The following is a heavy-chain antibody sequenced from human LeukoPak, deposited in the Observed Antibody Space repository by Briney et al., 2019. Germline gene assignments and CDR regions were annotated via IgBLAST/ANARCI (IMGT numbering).Heavy chain of an antibody. V-gene: IGHV3-53*01. CDR3: AKAGGIRPVAY. Sequence: GGSLRLSCAASGFTVSSNYMSWVRQAPGKGLEWVSVIYSGGSTYYADSVKGRFTISRDISKNTVYLQMSSLRAEDTAVYYCAKAGGIRPVAYWGQGTLVSVSS. CDR2: IYSGGST. D-gene: IGHD3-16*01. CDR1: GFTVSSNY. J-gene: IGHJ4*02.